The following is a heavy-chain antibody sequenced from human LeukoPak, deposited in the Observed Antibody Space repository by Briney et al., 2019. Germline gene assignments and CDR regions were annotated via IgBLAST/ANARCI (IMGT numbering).Heavy chain of an antibody. D-gene: IGHD2/OR15-2a*01. Sequence: GGSLRLSCAASGFTFSNYWMSWVRQAPGKGLEWVANIRQDGGDTYYVDSVKGRFTVSRDNAKNSLYLQMNSLRAEDTAMYYCAGLDSMMMVASGYWGQGTLVTVSS. CDR1: GFTFSNYW. CDR2: IRQDGGDT. CDR3: AGLDSMMMVASGY. V-gene: IGHV3-7*01. J-gene: IGHJ4*02.